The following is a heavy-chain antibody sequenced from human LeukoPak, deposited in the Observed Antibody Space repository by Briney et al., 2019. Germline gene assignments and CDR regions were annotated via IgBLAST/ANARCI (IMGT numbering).Heavy chain of an antibody. CDR2: IYYSGST. J-gene: IGHJ5*02. CDR1: GGSISSYY. V-gene: IGHV4-59*12. CDR3: ARARRVAAATVNWFDP. D-gene: IGHD2-15*01. Sequence: PSETLSLTCTVSGGSISSYYWSWIRQPPGKGLEWIGYIYYSGSTNYNPSLKSRVTISVDTSKNQFSLKLSSVTAADTAVYYCARARRVAAATVNWFDPWGQGTLVTVSS.